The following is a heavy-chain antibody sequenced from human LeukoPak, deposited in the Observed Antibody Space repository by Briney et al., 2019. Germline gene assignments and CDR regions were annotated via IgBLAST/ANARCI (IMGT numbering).Heavy chain of an antibody. CDR2: ISGDGRDI. V-gene: IGHV3-23*01. CDR1: GFTFSSYA. Sequence: PGGSLRLSCAASGFTFSSYAMSWVRQAPGKGLEWVSAISGDGRDIFYADAVKGRFTISRDNSKNTLYLQMNSLRAEDTAVYYCAKDGRGLIDILTGYSGVDYYYYMDVWGKGTTVTISS. D-gene: IGHD3-9*01. J-gene: IGHJ6*03. CDR3: AKDGRGLIDILTGYSGVDYYYYMDV.